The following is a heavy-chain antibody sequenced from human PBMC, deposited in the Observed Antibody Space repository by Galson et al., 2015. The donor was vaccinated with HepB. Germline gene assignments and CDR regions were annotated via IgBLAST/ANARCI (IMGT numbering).Heavy chain of an antibody. J-gene: IGHJ4*02. CDR1: GLTFGDYA. CDR2: IRSKTYGGTT. CDR3: AREEDCSGTSCHSV. V-gene: IGHV3-49*03. Sequence: SLRLSCAASGLTFGDYAMSWFRQAPGKGLEWVGFIRSKTYGGTTEHAAAVKGRFTVSRDDSKSIAYLQMSSLRTGDTAVYYCAREEDCSGTSCHSVWGQGTLVTVSS. D-gene: IGHD2-15*01.